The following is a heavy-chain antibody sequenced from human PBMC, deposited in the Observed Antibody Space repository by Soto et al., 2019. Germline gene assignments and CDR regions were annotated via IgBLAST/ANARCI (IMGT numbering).Heavy chain of an antibody. V-gene: IGHV3-74*01. CDR2: MNSDGSNT. J-gene: IGHJ6*02. D-gene: IGHD3-22*01. Sequence: PGGSLRLSCAASGFTFSNYWMHWVRQAPGKGLVWISRMNSDGSNTVYADAVKGRFTISRDNAKNSLYLQMSSLRAEDTAVYYCASNVITMIVGAMDVWGQGTTVTVSS. CDR3: ASNVITMIVGAMDV. CDR1: GFTFSNYW.